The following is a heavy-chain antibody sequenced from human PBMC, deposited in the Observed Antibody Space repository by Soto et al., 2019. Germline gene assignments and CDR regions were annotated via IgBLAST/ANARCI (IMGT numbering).Heavy chain of an antibody. Sequence: GGSLRLSCAASGFTFSSYAMHWVRQAPGKGLEWVTVISYDGSNKYYADSVKGRFTISRDNSKNTLYLQMNSLRAEDTAVYYCARGRGRYFDWLLASDAFDIWGQGTMVTVSS. D-gene: IGHD3-9*01. CDR3: ARGRGRYFDWLLASDAFDI. CDR2: ISYDGSNK. CDR1: GFTFSSYA. V-gene: IGHV3-30-3*01. J-gene: IGHJ3*02.